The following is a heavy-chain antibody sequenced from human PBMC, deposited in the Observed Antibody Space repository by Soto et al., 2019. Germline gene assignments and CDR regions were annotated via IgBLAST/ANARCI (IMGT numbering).Heavy chain of an antibody. CDR3: AKDRHPDGIWTSDN. J-gene: IGHJ4*02. CDR1: GFTFSVYT. Sequence: GGSLRLSCAASGFTFSVYTFSWVRQAPGKALEWVSSIGGGGDTYYTDSVKGRFIISRDNSQSRLFLQMNSLRADDTAIYYCAKDRHPDGIWTSDNWGQGTLVTVSS. D-gene: IGHD3-9*01. CDR2: IGGGGDT. V-gene: IGHV3-23*01.